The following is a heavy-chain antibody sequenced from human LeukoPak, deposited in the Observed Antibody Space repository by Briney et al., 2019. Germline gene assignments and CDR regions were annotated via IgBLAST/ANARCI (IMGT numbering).Heavy chain of an antibody. V-gene: IGHV3-53*01. D-gene: IGHD1-26*01. CDR3: ARDTPGGDAFDI. Sequence: GGSLRLSCAASGFTVSSNYMSWVRQAPGKGLEWVSVIYSGGTIYYADSVKGRFTISRDNAKNSLYLQMNSLRAEDTAVYYCARDTPGGDAFDIWGQGTMVTVSS. J-gene: IGHJ3*02. CDR1: GFTVSSNY. CDR2: IYSGGTI.